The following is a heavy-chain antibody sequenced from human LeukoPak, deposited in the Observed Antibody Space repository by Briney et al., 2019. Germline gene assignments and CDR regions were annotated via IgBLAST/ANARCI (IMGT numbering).Heavy chain of an antibody. CDR2: INAGNGNT. CDR3: ARGREYCSSTSCYENFDY. CDR1: GYTFTSYA. J-gene: IGHJ4*02. Sequence: ASVKVSCKASGYTFTSYAMHWVRQAPGQRLEWMGWINAGNGNTKYSQKFQGRVTMTRDTSTSTVYMELSSLRSEDTAVYYCARGREYCSSTSCYENFDYWGQGTLVTVSS. D-gene: IGHD2-2*01. V-gene: IGHV1-3*01.